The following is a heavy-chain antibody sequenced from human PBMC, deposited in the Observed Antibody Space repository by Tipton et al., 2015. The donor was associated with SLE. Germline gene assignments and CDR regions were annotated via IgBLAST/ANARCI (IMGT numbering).Heavy chain of an antibody. V-gene: IGHV3-48*04. J-gene: IGHJ3*02. Sequence: SLRLSCVASGFTFSSYSMNWVRQAPGKGLEWVSYISSSGSTIDYADSVKGRFTISRDNAKNTLYLQMNSLRAEDTAVYYCARVIVGATGAFDIWGQGTMVTVSS. D-gene: IGHD1-26*01. CDR3: ARVIVGATGAFDI. CDR2: ISSSGSTI. CDR1: GFTFSSYS.